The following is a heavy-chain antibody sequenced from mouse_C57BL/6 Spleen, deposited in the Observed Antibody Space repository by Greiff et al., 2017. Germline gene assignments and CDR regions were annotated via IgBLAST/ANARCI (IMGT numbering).Heavy chain of an antibody. J-gene: IGHJ3*01. D-gene: IGHD2-3*01. Sequence: VQLKESGAELVRPGASVKLSCTASGFNIKDDYMHWVKQRPEQGLEWIGWIDPENGDTEYASKFQGKATITADTSSNTAYLQLSSLTSEDTAVYYCTTDGHHGVAYWGQGTLVTVSA. CDR2: IDPENGDT. CDR3: TTDGHHGVAY. CDR1: GFNIKDDY. V-gene: IGHV14-4*01.